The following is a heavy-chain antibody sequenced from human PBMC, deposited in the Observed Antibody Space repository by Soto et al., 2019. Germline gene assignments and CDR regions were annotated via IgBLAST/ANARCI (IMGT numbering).Heavy chain of an antibody. D-gene: IGHD1-1*01. J-gene: IGHJ3*01. CDR2: VYPDDSNA. CDR3: ARHTRITRGFDL. Sequence: EVQLVQSGAEVRKPGESLSISCEVSGYIFTSNSIAWLRQMPGQGLEWMGIVYPDDSNAKYNPSFQGQVTLSADKSMNTVFLHWSSLRASDTAMYFCARHTRITRGFDLWGRGTMVIVSA. V-gene: IGHV5-51*01. CDR1: GYIFTSNS.